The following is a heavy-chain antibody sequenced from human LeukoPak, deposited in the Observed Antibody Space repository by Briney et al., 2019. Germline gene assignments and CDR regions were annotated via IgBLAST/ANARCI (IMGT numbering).Heavy chain of an antibody. CDR1: GGSISSYY. D-gene: IGHD6-19*01. J-gene: IGHJ4*02. CDR2: IYTSGST. CDR3: ASEHSSGWSDY. Sequence: SETLSLTCTVSGGSISSYYWSWIRPPAGKGLEWIGRIYTSGSTNYNPSLKSRVTMSVDTSKNQFSLKLSSVTAADTAVYYCASEHSSGWSDYWGQGTLVTVSS. V-gene: IGHV4-4*07.